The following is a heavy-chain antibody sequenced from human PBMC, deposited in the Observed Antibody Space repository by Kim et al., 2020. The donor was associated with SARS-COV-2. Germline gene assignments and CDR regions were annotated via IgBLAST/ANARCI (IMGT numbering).Heavy chain of an antibody. J-gene: IGHJ6*02. V-gene: IGHV4-39*01. D-gene: IGHD1-1*01. CDR2: IYYSGST. CDR1: GGSISSSSYY. CDR3: ARHPLNPYGTTGTGTYYGRDV. Sequence: SETLSLTCTVSGGSISSSSYYWGWIRQPPGKGLEWIGSIYYSGSTYYNPSLKSRVTISVDTSKNQFSLKLSSVTAADTAVYYCARHPLNPYGTTGTGTYYGRDVWGQGTTVTVSS.